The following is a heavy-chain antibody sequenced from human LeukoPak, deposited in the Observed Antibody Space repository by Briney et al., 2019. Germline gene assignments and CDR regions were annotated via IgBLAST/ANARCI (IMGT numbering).Heavy chain of an antibody. CDR2: IKQDGSEE. CDR3: AREDDWNYEDY. V-gene: IGHV3-7*01. J-gene: IGHJ4*02. Sequence: SGGSLRLSCAASGFTFSSYAMSWVRQAPGKGLEWVANIKQDGSEEYYVNSVKGRFTISRDNAKNSLYLQMNSLRAEDTAIYFCAREDDWNYEDYWGQGTLVTVSS. CDR1: GFTFSSYA. D-gene: IGHD1-7*01.